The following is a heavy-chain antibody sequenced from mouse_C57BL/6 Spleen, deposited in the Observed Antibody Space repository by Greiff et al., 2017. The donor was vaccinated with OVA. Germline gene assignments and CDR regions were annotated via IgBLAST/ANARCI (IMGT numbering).Heavy chain of an antibody. CDR1: GYTFTSYW. CDR3: ARRGLFISAMDY. CDR2: IYPGSGST. D-gene: IGHD1-1*01. V-gene: IGHV1-55*01. Sequence: QVQLKQPGAELVKPGASVKMSCKASGYTFTSYWITWVKQRPGQGLEWIGDIYPGSGSTNYNEKFKSKATLTVDTSSSTAYMQLSSLTSEDSAVYYCARRGLFISAMDYWGQGTSVTVSS. J-gene: IGHJ4*01.